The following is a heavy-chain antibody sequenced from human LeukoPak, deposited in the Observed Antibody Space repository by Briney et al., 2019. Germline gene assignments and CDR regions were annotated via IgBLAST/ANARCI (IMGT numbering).Heavy chain of an antibody. CDR1: GYSFTGYY. CDR3: ARVFQKQLSDY. J-gene: IGHJ4*02. Sequence: ASVKVSCKASGYSFTGYYLHWVRQAPGQGLEWMGWINPNSGDTNYAQKFQGRVTMTRDTSISTAYMELSRLRSDDTAVYYCARVFQKQLSDYWGQGSLVTVSS. V-gene: IGHV1-2*02. D-gene: IGHD6-13*01. CDR2: INPNSGDT.